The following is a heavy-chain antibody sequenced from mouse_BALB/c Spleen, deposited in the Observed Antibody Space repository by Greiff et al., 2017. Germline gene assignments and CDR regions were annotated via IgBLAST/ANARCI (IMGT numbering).Heavy chain of an antibody. CDR2: IYPGSGST. Sequence: LKQPGSELVRPGASVKLSCKASGYTFTSYWMHWVKQRHGQGLEWIGNIYPGSGSTNYDEKFKSKGTLTVDTSSSTAYMHLSSLTSEDSAVYYCTRGDGYDGDWYFDVWGEGTTVTVSS. D-gene: IGHD2-2*01. J-gene: IGHJ1*01. CDR3: TRGDGYDGDWYFDV. CDR1: GYTFTSYW. V-gene: IGHV1S22*01.